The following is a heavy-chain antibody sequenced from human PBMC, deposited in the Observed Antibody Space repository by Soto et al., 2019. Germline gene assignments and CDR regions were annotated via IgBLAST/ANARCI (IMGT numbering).Heavy chain of an antibody. Sequence: QVQLVQSGAEVKKPGSSVKVSCKASGGTFSSYTISWVRQAPGQGLEWMGRIIPILGITNYAQKFQGRVTITADKSTSTADMELSSLRSEDTAVYYCAREHCSSTSCYVGAFDIWGQGTMVTVSS. J-gene: IGHJ3*02. D-gene: IGHD2-2*01. CDR3: AREHCSSTSCYVGAFDI. CDR1: GGTFSSYT. CDR2: IIPILGIT. V-gene: IGHV1-69*08.